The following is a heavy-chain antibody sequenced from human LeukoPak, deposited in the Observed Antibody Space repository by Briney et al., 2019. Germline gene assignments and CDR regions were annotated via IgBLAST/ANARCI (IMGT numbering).Heavy chain of an antibody. CDR2: IYTSGST. D-gene: IGHD1-26*01. J-gene: IGHJ4*02. V-gene: IGHV4-61*02. Sequence: SETLSLTCTVSGGSISSGSYYWSWIRQPAGKGLEWIGRIYTSGSTNYNPSLKSRVTISVDTSKNQFSLKLSSVTAADTAVYYCAKGYSGSYPPGVWGQGTLVTVSS. CDR3: AKGYSGSYPPGV. CDR1: GGSISSGSYY.